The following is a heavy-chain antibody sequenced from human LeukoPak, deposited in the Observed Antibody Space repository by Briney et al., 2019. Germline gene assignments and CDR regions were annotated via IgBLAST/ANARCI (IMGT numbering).Heavy chain of an antibody. CDR2: IVGSGGST. CDR3: AKKGYSYFNH. D-gene: IGHD5-18*01. CDR1: GFTFSSYA. J-gene: IGHJ4*02. Sequence: GGSLRLSCAVSGFTFSSYAMSWVRQAPGKGLEWVSVIVGSGGSTYYADSVKGRFTISRDNSKNTLYLQMNSLRAEDTAVYNCAKKGYSYFNHWGQGTLVTVSS. V-gene: IGHV3-23*01.